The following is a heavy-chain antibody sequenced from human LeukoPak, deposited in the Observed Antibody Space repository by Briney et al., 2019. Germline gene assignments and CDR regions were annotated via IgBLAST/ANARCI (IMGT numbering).Heavy chain of an antibody. V-gene: IGHV3-48*03. CDR1: GFTFSSYE. CDR2: ISSSGSTI. Sequence: TGGSLRLSCAASGFTFSSYEMNWVRQAPGKGLEWVSYISSSGSTIYYADSAKGRFTISRDNAKNSLYLQMNSLRAEDTAVYYCARDSGSRTHAFDIWGQGTMVTVSS. D-gene: IGHD1-26*01. J-gene: IGHJ3*02. CDR3: ARDSGSRTHAFDI.